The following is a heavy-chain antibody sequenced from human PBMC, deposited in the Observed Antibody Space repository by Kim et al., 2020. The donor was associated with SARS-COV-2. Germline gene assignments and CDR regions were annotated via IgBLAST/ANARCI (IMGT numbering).Heavy chain of an antibody. D-gene: IGHD2-8*02. Sequence: GGSLRLSCAASGFTFINQWMHWVRQAPGKGLVWLARVKGDGISTIYADSVKGRFTISRDNDKNMVYLQINSLRPEDTAVYYCATGLVNAYETWGQGTMVTVSS. CDR1: GFTFINQW. V-gene: IGHV3-74*01. CDR3: ATGLVNAYET. J-gene: IGHJ3*01. CDR2: VKGDGIST.